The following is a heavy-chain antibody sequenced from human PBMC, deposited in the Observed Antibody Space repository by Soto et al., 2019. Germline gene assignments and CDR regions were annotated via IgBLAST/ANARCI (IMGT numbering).Heavy chain of an antibody. Sequence: ESGGGVVQPGRSLRLSCAASGFTFSSYGMHWVRQAPGKGLEWVAVIWYDGSNKYYADSVKGRFTISRDNSKNTLYLQMNSLRAEDTAVYYCARDHRYSSGWYGLDDYWGQGTLVTVSS. J-gene: IGHJ4*02. CDR1: GFTFSSYG. V-gene: IGHV3-33*01. CDR3: ARDHRYSSGWYGLDDY. D-gene: IGHD6-19*01. CDR2: IWYDGSNK.